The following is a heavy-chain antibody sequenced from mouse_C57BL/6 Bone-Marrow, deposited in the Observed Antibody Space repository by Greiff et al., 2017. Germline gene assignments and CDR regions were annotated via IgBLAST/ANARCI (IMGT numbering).Heavy chain of an antibody. J-gene: IGHJ2*01. CDR2: IDPETGGT. V-gene: IGHV1-15*01. CDR1: GYTFTDYE. Sequence: VQLVESGPELVRPGASVSLSCKASGYTFTDYEMHWVKQTPVHGLEWIGAIDPETGGTAYNQKFKGKAILTADKYSSTAYMELRSLTTEDAAVYCCKRPGSSFYYFDYWGQGTTLAVSS. CDR3: KRPGSSFYYFDY. D-gene: IGHD1-1*01.